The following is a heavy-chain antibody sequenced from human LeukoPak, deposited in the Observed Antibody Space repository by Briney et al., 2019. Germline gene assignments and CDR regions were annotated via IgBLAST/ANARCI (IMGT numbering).Heavy chain of an antibody. J-gene: IGHJ6*02. Sequence: GGSLRLSCAASGFTFSTYGMNWVRQAPGKGLEWVSQISGSADSTSYADSVKGRFTISRDNSKNTLYLQMNSLRAEDTAVYYCARDPGYGNMDVWGQGTTVTVSS. CDR3: ARDPGYGNMDV. CDR1: GFTFSTYG. D-gene: IGHD5-18*01. CDR2: ISGSADST. V-gene: IGHV3-23*01.